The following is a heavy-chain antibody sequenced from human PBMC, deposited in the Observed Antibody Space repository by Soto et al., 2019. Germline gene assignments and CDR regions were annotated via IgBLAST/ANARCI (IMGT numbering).Heavy chain of an antibody. CDR1: GFTFSSYS. D-gene: IGHD6-6*01. CDR2: ISSSSSYI. J-gene: IGHJ5*02. V-gene: IGHV3-21*01. Sequence: GGSLRLSCAASGFTFSSYSMNWVRQAPGKGLEWVSSISSSSSYIYYADSVKGRFTISRDNAKNSLYLQMNSLRAEDTAVYYCARESPHSSSSIWDWFEPWGQGTLVTVSS. CDR3: ARESPHSSSSIWDWFEP.